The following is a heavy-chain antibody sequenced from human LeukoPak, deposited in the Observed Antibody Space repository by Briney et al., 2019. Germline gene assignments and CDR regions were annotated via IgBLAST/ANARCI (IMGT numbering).Heavy chain of an antibody. Sequence: ASVKVSCKASGYTFTGSYLHWVRQPPGQGLEWMGWINPNSGGTNFAQKFQGRVTMTSDTSISTAYMELSSLGSDDTAVYYCARDTTLGYWGQGTLVTVSS. D-gene: IGHD1-1*01. CDR3: ARDTTLGY. J-gene: IGHJ4*02. CDR2: INPNSGGT. CDR1: GYTFTGSY. V-gene: IGHV1-2*02.